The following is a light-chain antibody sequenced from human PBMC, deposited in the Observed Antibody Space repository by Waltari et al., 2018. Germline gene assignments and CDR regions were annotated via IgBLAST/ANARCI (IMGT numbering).Light chain of an antibody. CDR3: QQYYNTPWT. Sequence: DIVMTQSPDSLAVSLGERATINCKSSQNLLYSSNNKNNLAWYQQKPGQPPKLLIYWASTRESGVPDRFSGSGSGTDFTLTISSLQAEDVAVYYCQQYYNTPWTLGQGTKVEIK. CDR2: WAS. J-gene: IGKJ1*01. V-gene: IGKV4-1*01. CDR1: QNLLYSSNNKNN.